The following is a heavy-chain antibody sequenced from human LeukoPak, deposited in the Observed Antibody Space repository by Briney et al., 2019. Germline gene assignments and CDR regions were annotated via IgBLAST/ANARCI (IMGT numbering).Heavy chain of an antibody. D-gene: IGHD2-21*01. Sequence: GGSLRLSCAAYGISVGNIWMGWVRQAPGKGPEWVAHIKSKIDGGTTDYGAPVKGRFTMSRDESRNALSLQMNSLETEDTALYYCVTGGHYFGDWGRGTLVIVSS. CDR3: VTGGHYFGD. CDR2: IKSKIDGGTT. V-gene: IGHV3-15*01. J-gene: IGHJ4*02. CDR1: GISVGNIW.